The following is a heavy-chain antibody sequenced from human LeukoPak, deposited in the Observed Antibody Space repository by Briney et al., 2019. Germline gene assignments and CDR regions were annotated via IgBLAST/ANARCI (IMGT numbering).Heavy chain of an antibody. CDR3: ARDPDA. CDR2: IYSGGDT. Sequence: PGGSLRLSCAASGFTVSNYYMGWVRKAPGEGLEWVSVIYSGGDTYHADSVKGRFTLSRDNSKNTLYLQMNSLRAEDTAVYYCARDPDAWGQGTLVTVSS. V-gene: IGHV3-66*01. J-gene: IGHJ5*02. CDR1: GFTVSNYY.